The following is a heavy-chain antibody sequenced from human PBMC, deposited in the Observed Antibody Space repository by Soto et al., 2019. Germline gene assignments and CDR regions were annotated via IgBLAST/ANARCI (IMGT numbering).Heavy chain of an antibody. V-gene: IGHV4-59*01. J-gene: IGHJ4*02. CDR3: ARGRGDTAMAWYY. CDR2: IYYSGST. Sequence: SETLSLTCTVSGGSISSYYWSWIRQSPGKGLEGIGYIYYSGSTKYNPSLKSRVTISVDTSKNQFSLKLSSVTAADTAVYYCARGRGDTAMAWYYWGQGTLVTVSS. CDR1: GGSISSYY. D-gene: IGHD5-18*01.